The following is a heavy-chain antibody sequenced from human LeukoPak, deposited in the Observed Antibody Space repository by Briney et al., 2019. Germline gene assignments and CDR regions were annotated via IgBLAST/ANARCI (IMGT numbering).Heavy chain of an antibody. J-gene: IGHJ6*03. Sequence: SETLSLTCTVSGGSISSSSYYWGWIRQPPGKGLEWIGSIYYSGSTYYNPSLKSRVTISVDTSKNQSSLKLSSVTAADTAVYFCARVGYYPDYYMDVWGKGTTVTVSS. CDR2: IYYSGST. V-gene: IGHV4-39*01. D-gene: IGHD2-21*01. CDR1: GGSISSSSYY. CDR3: ARVGYYPDYYMDV.